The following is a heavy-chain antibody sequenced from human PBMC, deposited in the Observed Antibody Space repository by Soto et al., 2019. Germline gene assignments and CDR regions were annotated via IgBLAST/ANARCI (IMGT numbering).Heavy chain of an antibody. D-gene: IGHD3-10*01. CDR1: GFTFSSYA. CDR3: AKMDAYYGSGSYYNPRFDY. V-gene: IGHV3-23*01. CDR2: ISGSGGST. J-gene: IGHJ4*02. Sequence: EVQLLESGGGLVQPGGSLRLSCAASGFTFSSYAMSWVRQAPGKGLEWVSAISGSGGSTYYADSVKGRFTISRDNSKNTLYLQMNSLRAEDTAVYYCAKMDAYYGSGSYYNPRFDYWGQGTLVTVSS.